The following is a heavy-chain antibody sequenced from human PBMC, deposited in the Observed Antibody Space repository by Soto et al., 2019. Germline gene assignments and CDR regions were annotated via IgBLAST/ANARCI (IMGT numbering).Heavy chain of an antibody. CDR3: ARGNHRWLQLWYFDL. V-gene: IGHV1-69*12. Sequence: QVQLVQSGAEVKKPGSSVTVSCKASGGTFSSYTISWVRQAPGQGLEWMGGIIPIFGTANYAQKFQGRVTITADESPSTAYMDLSSLRSEDTAVYYCARGNHRWLQLWYFDLWGRGTLVTVSS. CDR2: IIPIFGTA. D-gene: IGHD5-12*01. CDR1: GGTFSSYT. J-gene: IGHJ2*01.